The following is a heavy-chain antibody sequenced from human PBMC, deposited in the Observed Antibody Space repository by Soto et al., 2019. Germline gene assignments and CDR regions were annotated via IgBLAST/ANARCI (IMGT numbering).Heavy chain of an antibody. J-gene: IGHJ6*02. D-gene: IGHD1-26*01. Sequence: PGGSLRLSCAASGFTFDDYAMHWVRQAPGKGLEWVSGISWNSGSIGYADSVKGRFTISRDNAKNSLYLQMNSLRAEDTALYYCAKDARAYYYYGMDVWDQGTTLTV. V-gene: IGHV3-9*01. CDR2: ISWNSGSI. CDR1: GFTFDDYA. CDR3: AKDARAYYYYGMDV.